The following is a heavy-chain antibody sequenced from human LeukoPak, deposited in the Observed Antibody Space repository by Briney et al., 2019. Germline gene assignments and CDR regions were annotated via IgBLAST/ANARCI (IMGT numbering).Heavy chain of an antibody. CDR2: INPNSGGT. Sequence: ASVKVSCKASGYTFTGYYMHWVRQAPGQGLEWMGWINPNSGGTNYAQKFQGRVTMTRDTSISTAYMELSRLRSDDTAVYYCAITGYCSSTSCSDAFDIWGQGTMVTVSS. D-gene: IGHD2-2*01. CDR1: GYTFTGYY. V-gene: IGHV1-2*02. J-gene: IGHJ3*02. CDR3: AITGYCSSTSCSDAFDI.